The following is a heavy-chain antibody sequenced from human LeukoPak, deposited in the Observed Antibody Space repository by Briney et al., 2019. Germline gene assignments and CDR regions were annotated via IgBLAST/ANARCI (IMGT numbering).Heavy chain of an antibody. CDR3: ARGKPSYGSGTYYRPLEPNYMDV. D-gene: IGHD3-10*01. CDR1: GGSISSGSYY. CDR2: IYTSGST. Sequence: SETLSLTCTVSGGSISSGSYYWSWIRQPAGKGLEWIGRIYTSGSTNYNPSLKSRVTISVDTSKNQFSLKLSSVTAADTAVYYCARGKPSYGSGTYYRPLEPNYMDVWGKGTTVTVSS. J-gene: IGHJ6*03. V-gene: IGHV4-61*02.